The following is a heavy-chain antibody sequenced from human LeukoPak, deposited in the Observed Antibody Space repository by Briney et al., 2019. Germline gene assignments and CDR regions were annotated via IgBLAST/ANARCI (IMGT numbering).Heavy chain of an antibody. CDR2: IKSKTDGGTT. D-gene: IGHD3-10*01. V-gene: IGHV3-15*01. CDR1: GFTFSNAW. J-gene: IGHJ3*02. Sequence: GGSLRLSCAASGFTFSNAWMSWVRQAPGKGLEWVGRIKSKTDGGTTDYAAPVKGRFTISRDDSKNTLYLQMNSLKTEDTAVYYCTTESGEVWFGEHAFDIWGQGQWSPSLQ. CDR3: TTESGEVWFGEHAFDI.